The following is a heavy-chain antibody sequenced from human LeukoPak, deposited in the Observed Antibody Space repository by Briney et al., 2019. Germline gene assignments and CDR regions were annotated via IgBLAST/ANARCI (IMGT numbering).Heavy chain of an antibody. J-gene: IGHJ4*02. CDR1: GYTFTNYY. CDR2: INPGGRST. Sequence: ASVTVSCKASGYTFTNYYIHWVRQAPGQGLEWMGIINPGGRSTSYAQKFQGRVTMTRDTSTSTVYMELSSLRSEDTAVYYCAREIGPIQLHLWGSAFDYWDQGTLVTVSS. V-gene: IGHV1-46*01. D-gene: IGHD5-24*01. CDR3: AREIGPIQLHLWGSAFDY.